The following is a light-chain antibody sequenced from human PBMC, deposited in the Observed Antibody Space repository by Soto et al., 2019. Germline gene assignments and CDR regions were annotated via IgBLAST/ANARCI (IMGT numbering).Light chain of an antibody. CDR3: SAYTSSNTRVV. CDR1: SSDVGGYNY. J-gene: IGLJ2*01. V-gene: IGLV2-14*01. CDR2: DVS. Sequence: QSALTQPASVSGSPGQSITISCTGSSSDVGGYNYVSWYQQHPGKAPKFMIYDVSNRPSGVSNRFSRSKSGKTASLTISGLQAEDEADYYCSAYTSSNTRVVFGGGTQLTVL.